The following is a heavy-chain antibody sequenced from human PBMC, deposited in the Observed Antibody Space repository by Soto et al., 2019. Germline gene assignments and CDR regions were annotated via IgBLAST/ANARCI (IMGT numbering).Heavy chain of an antibody. D-gene: IGHD2-21*01. CDR2: IYPGDSDT. J-gene: IGHJ6*02. CDR1: GYSCTSYW. V-gene: IGHV5-51*01. Sequence: GESLKISCKGSGYSCTSYWIGWVRQMPGKGLEWMGIIYPGDSDTRYSPSFQGQVTISADKSISTAYLQWSSLKASDTAMYYCARRASSYYYGMDVWGQGTTVTVSS. CDR3: ARRASSYYYGMDV.